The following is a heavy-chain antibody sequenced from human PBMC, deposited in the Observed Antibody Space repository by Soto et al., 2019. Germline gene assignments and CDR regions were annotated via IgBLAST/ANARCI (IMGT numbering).Heavy chain of an antibody. Sequence: QVQLVESGGGVVQPGRSLRLSCAASGFTFSSYGMHWVRQAPGKGLEWVAVISYDGSNKYYADSVKGRFTISRDNSKNTLYLQMNSLRAEDTAVYYCAKEGDMDVWGQGTTVTVSS. CDR1: GFTFSSYG. CDR3: AKEGDMDV. V-gene: IGHV3-30*18. D-gene: IGHD3-16*01. J-gene: IGHJ6*02. CDR2: ISYDGSNK.